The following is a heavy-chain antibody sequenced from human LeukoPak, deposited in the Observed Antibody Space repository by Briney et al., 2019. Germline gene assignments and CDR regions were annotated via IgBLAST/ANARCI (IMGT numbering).Heavy chain of an antibody. CDR1: GGSISSYY. D-gene: IGHD3-22*01. CDR2: IYYSGST. CDR3: ARMYYYDSSDYYFESPTGRDY. J-gene: IGHJ4*02. Sequence: SETLSLTCTVSGGSISSYYWSWIRQPPGKGLEWIGYIYYSGSTNYNPSLKSRVTISVDTSKNQFSLKLSSVTAADTAVYYCARMYYYDSSDYYFESPTGRDYWGQGALVTVSS. V-gene: IGHV4-59*12.